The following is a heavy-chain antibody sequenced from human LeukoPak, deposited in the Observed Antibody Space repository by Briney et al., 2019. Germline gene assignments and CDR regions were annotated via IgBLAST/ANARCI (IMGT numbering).Heavy chain of an antibody. Sequence: ASETLSLTCTVSGGSISSYYWSWIRQPPGKGLEWIGYIYYSGSTNYNPSLKSRVTISVDTSKNQFSLKLSSVTAADTAVYYCARHGSSWYEKDYFDYWGQGTLVTVFS. CDR1: GGSISSYY. J-gene: IGHJ4*02. V-gene: IGHV4-59*08. D-gene: IGHD6-13*01. CDR2: IYYSGST. CDR3: ARHGSSWYEKDYFDY.